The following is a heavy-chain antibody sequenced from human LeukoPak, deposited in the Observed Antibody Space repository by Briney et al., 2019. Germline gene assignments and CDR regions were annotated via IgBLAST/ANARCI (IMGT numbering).Heavy chain of an antibody. Sequence: SETLSLTCIVSGGSISGTDYYWAWIRQPPGKGLEWLGRIYYSGNTYYNPSLKTRFSVSVDRSKKQFSLRLTSLTAADSAVDSCARYFLDRSIWCSYQCYLDLWGIGTTVTVSS. D-gene: IGHD2-8*01. CDR2: IYYSGNT. CDR3: ARYFLDRSIWCSYQCYLDL. V-gene: IGHV4-39*01. CDR1: GGSISGTDYY. J-gene: IGHJ6*04.